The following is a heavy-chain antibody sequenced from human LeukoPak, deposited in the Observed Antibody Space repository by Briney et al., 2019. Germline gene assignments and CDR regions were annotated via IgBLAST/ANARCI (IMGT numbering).Heavy chain of an antibody. V-gene: IGHV3-9*01. J-gene: IGHJ4*02. CDR3: ASFAASPDY. CDR1: GFAFDDYA. CDR2: ISWNSGSI. Sequence: PGGSLRLSCAASGFAFDDYAMHWVRQAPGKGLEWVSGISWNSGSIGYADSVKGRFTISRDNAKNTLYLQMNSLRAEDTAVYYCASFAASPDYWGQGTLVTVSS.